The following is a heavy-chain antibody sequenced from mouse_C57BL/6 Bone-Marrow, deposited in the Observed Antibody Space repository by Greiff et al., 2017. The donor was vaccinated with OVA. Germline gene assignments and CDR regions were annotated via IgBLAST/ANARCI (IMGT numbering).Heavy chain of an antibody. D-gene: IGHD6-2*01. V-gene: IGHV1-50*01. J-gene: IGHJ4*01. CDR1: GYTFTSYW. Sequence: QVHVKQPGAELVKPGASVKLSCKASGYTFTSYWMQWVKQRPGQGLEWIGEIDPSDSYTNYNQKFKGKATLTVDTSSSTAYMQLSSLTSEDSAVYYCARRCLPGYYAMDYWGQGTSVTVSS. CDR2: IDPSDSYT. CDR3: ARRCLPGYYAMDY.